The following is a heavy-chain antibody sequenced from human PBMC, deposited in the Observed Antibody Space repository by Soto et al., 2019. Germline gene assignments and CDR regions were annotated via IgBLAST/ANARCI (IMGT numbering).Heavy chain of an antibody. CDR2: IIPIFAPA. Sequence: HVQLVQSGAEVKKPGSSVKVSCKASGGTFSSDAISWVRQAPGQGLEWMGGIIPIFAPANYAQKFLGRVTITADESTTTAYMELSSLTSEDTDMYYCARARGESPMVQEDCFDNWGQGTLVSVAS. CDR1: GGTFSSDA. J-gene: IGHJ4*02. D-gene: IGHD1-1*01. CDR3: ARARGESPMVQEDCFDN. V-gene: IGHV1-69*01.